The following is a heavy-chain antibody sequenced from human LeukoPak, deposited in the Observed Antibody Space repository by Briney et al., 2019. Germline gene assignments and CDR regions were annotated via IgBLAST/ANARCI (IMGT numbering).Heavy chain of an antibody. Sequence: ASVKVSCKASGGTFSSYAISWVRQAPGQGLEWMGWINPNNGGTNYAQKFQGRVTMTRDTSISTAYMELSRLRSDDTAVYYCARICSGGSCYPFDYWGQGTLVTVSS. J-gene: IGHJ4*02. D-gene: IGHD2-15*01. CDR1: GGTFSSYA. V-gene: IGHV1-2*02. CDR3: ARICSGGSCYPFDY. CDR2: INPNNGGT.